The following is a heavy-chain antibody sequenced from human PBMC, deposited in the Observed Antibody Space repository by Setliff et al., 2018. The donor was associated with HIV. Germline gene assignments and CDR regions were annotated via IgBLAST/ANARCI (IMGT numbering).Heavy chain of an antibody. D-gene: IGHD2-21*01. J-gene: IGHJ6*03. CDR2: VYNSGGT. CDR1: GGSISSQY. Sequence: SETLSLTCTVSGGSISSQYWSWIRQTPGKGLESIGYVYNSGGTNYNPSLKSRVTISVDTSKNQFSLRLSSVTAADTAVYYCARVGLAYSGDMDVWGKGTTVTVSS. CDR3: ARVGLAYSGDMDV. V-gene: IGHV4-59*11.